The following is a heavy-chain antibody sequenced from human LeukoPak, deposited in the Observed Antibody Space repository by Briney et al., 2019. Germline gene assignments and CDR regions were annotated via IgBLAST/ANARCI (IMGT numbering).Heavy chain of an antibody. CDR1: GYTFTGYY. CDR2: INPNSGGT. Sequence: ASVKVSCKASGYTFTGYYMHWVRQAPGQGLEWMGWINPNSGGTNYAQKFQGRVTMTRDTSISTAYMELSRLRSDDTSVYYCAREERGYYDSSGYFDYWGQGTLVTVSS. J-gene: IGHJ4*02. D-gene: IGHD3-22*01. V-gene: IGHV1-2*02. CDR3: AREERGYYDSSGYFDY.